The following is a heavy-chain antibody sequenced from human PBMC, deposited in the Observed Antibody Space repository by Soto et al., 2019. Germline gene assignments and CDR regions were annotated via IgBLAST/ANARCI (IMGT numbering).Heavy chain of an antibody. CDR3: ASDRGSSTSCLNWFDP. J-gene: IGHJ5*02. CDR1: GFTLCSNG. V-gene: IGHV3-33*01. CDR2: IWYDRSNK. Sequence: GGTLRLSCAASGFTLCSNGMHWIRQAPGQGLEWVAVIWYDRSNKYYADSVKGRFTISRDNSKNMLYLQMISLRAEDTAVYYCASDRGSSTSCLNWFDPWGQGTLVTVSS. D-gene: IGHD2-2*01.